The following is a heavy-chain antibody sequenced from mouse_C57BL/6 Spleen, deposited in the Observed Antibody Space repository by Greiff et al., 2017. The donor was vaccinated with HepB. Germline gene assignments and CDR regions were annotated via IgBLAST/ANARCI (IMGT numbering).Heavy chain of an antibody. CDR1: GYTFTSYG. Sequence: QVHVKQSGAELARPGASVKLSCKASGYTFTSYGISWVKQRTGQGLEWIGEIYPRSGNTYYNEKFKGKATLTADKSSSTAYMELRSLTSEDSAVYFCARDSNYEGYFDYWGQGTTLTVSS. D-gene: IGHD2-5*01. J-gene: IGHJ2*01. CDR2: IYPRSGNT. CDR3: ARDSNYEGYFDY. V-gene: IGHV1-81*01.